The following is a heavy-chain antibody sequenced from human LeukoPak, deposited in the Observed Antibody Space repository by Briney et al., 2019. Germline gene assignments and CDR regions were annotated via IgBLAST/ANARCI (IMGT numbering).Heavy chain of an antibody. CDR3: TRVGDYGGNWAWYFDL. J-gene: IGHJ2*01. Sequence: GGSLRLSCAASGFTFSRYWMHWVRQAPGKGLVWVSRIKSNGSYINYADSVKGRFTISRDNAKNTLYLQMNSLRAEDTAVYYCTRVGDYGGNWAWYFDLWGRGTLVTVSS. CDR2: IKSNGSYI. V-gene: IGHV3-74*01. D-gene: IGHD4-23*01. CDR1: GFTFSRYW.